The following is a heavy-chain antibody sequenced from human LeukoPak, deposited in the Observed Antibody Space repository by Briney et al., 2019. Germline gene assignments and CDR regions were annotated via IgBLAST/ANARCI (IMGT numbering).Heavy chain of an antibody. CDR1: GFTFTNAW. V-gene: IGHV3-23*01. Sequence: GGSLRLSCAASGFTFTNAWMRWVRQAPGKGLEWGSGISGSGGSTYYADSVKGRFTISRDNSKNTLYLQMNSLRAEDTAVYYCAKDTDIVVVPASIDYWGQGTLVTVSS. CDR2: ISGSGGST. D-gene: IGHD2-2*01. J-gene: IGHJ4*02. CDR3: AKDTDIVVVPASIDY.